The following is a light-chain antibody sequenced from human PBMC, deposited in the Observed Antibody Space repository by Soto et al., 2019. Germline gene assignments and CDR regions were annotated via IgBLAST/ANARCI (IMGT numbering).Light chain of an antibody. Sequence: YELTQPPSVSVSPGQTASITCSGDKLGDKYACWYQQKPGQSPVLVIYQDSKRPSGIPERFSGSNSGNTATLTISGTQAMDEADYYCQAWDSSTPYVFGTGTKVTVL. CDR1: KLGDKY. CDR2: QDS. CDR3: QAWDSSTPYV. J-gene: IGLJ1*01. V-gene: IGLV3-1*01.